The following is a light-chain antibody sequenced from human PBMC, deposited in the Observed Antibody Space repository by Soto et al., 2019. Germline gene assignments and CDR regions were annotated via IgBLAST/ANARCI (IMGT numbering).Light chain of an antibody. J-gene: IGKJ5*01. CDR2: GAS. CDR3: QQYYSYPIT. Sequence: EIVLTQSPGTLSLSPGEGVTLSCRAGQIVTSSQLAWYQQKPGQAPRLLIHGASTRATGIPARFSGSGSGTEFTLTISSLQSEDFATYYCQQYYSYPITFGQGTRLEIK. V-gene: IGKV3-20*01. CDR1: QIVTSSQ.